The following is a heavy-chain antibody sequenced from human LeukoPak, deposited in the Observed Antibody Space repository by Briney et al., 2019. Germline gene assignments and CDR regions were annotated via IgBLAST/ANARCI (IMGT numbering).Heavy chain of an antibody. CDR2: IYYSGST. CDR3: ARVDGLYYYGSGSYFLGAFDI. CDR1: GGSINNYY. J-gene: IGHJ3*02. D-gene: IGHD3-10*01. V-gene: IGHV4-59*01. Sequence: SETLSLTCTVSGGSINNYYWSWIRQPPGKGLEWIGYIYYSGSTNYNPSLKSRVTISVDTSKNQFSLKLSSVTAADTAVYYCARVDGLYYYGSGSYFLGAFDIWGQGTMVTVSS.